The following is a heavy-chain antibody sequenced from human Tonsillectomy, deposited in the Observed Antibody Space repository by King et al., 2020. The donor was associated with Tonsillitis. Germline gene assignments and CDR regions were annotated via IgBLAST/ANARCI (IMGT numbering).Heavy chain of an antibody. J-gene: IGHJ6*02. Sequence: QLVQSGAEVKKPGASVKVSCKASGYTFTSYGISWVRQAPGQELEWMGWISAYNGNTNYAQKLQGRVTMTTDTSTSTAYMELRSLRSDDTAVYYCARDFPFCVVMRGDYYYGMDVWGQGTTVTVSS. D-gene: IGHD3-3*01. CDR3: ARDFPFCVVMRGDYYYGMDV. CDR1: GYTFTSYG. CDR2: ISAYNGNT. V-gene: IGHV1-18*04.